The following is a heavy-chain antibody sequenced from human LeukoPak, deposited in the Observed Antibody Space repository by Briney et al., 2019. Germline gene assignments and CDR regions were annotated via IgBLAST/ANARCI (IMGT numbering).Heavy chain of an antibody. CDR2: INTDGSST. CDR1: GFTFSNCW. D-gene: IGHD3-10*01. Sequence: GGSLRLSCAASGFTFSNCWMDWVRQAPGKGLMWVSRINTDGSSTGYADSVKGRFTISRDNAKNTLYLQMNSLRAEDTAVYYCTRDHPAARGDYWGQGTLVTVSS. CDR3: TRDHPAARGDY. V-gene: IGHV3-74*01. J-gene: IGHJ4*02.